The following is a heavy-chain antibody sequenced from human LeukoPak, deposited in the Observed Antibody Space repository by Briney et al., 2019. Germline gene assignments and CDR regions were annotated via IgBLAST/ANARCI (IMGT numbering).Heavy chain of an antibody. CDR2: ISAYNGNT. CDR3: AKDQAGRDFWSGYSPFDY. Sequence: GASVKVSCKASGYSFTNYGISWVRQAPGQGLEWVGWISAYNGNTNYAQKLQGRVTMTTDTSTSTAYMELRGLRSDDTAVYYCAKDQAGRDFWSGYSPFDYWGQGTLVTVSS. V-gene: IGHV1-18*01. D-gene: IGHD3-3*01. CDR1: GYSFTNYG. J-gene: IGHJ4*02.